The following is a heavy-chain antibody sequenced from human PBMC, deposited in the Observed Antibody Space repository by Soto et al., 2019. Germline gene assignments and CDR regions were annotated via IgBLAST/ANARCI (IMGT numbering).Heavy chain of an antibody. V-gene: IGHV4-31*11. CDR1: GGSISSGDYY. J-gene: IGHJ6*02. Sequence: SETLSLTCAVSGGSISSGDYYWSWIRQHPGKGLEWIGYIYYSGSTYYNPSLKSRVTISVDTSKNQFSLKLSSVTAADTAVYYCAREHTAYPSRFYGMDVWGQGTTVTVSS. CDR3: AREHTAYPSRFYGMDV. CDR2: IYYSGST. D-gene: IGHD5-18*01.